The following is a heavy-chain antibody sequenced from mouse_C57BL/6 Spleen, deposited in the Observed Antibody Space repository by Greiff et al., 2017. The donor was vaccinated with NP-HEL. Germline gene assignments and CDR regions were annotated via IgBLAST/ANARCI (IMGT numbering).Heavy chain of an antibody. CDR1: GYTFTDYY. CDR3: ARNYGSLYFDY. D-gene: IGHD1-1*01. V-gene: IGHV1-26*01. CDR2: INPNNGGT. Sequence: VQLQQSGPELVKPGASVKISCKASGYTFTDYYMNWVKQSHGKSLEWIGDINPNNGGTSYNQKFKGKATLTVDKSSSTAYMELRSLTSEDSAVYYCARNYGSLYFDYWAKAPLSQSPQ. J-gene: IGHJ2*01.